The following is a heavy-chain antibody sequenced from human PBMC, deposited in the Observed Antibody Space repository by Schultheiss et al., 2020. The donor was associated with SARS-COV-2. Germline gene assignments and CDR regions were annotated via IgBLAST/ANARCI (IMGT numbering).Heavy chain of an antibody. Sequence: GSLRLSCAASGFTFSSYSMNWVRQAPGKGLEWVSSISSSSSYTNYADSVKGRFTISRDNAKNSLYLQMNSLRAEDTAVYYCARESLLRNNWFDPWGQGTLVTVSS. J-gene: IGHJ5*02. CDR1: GFTFSSYS. CDR3: ARESLLRNNWFDP. V-gene: IGHV3-21*01. D-gene: IGHD3-22*01. CDR2: ISSSSSYT.